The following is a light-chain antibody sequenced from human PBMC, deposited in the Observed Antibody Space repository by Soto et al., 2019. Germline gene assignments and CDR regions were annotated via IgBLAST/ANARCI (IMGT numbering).Light chain of an antibody. CDR2: GAS. CDR1: QDIRSS. Sequence: EIVMTQSPATLSVSPGERVTLSCRASQDIRSSLAWYQQKPGQAPRLLIYGASIMATGVPATFSGSGSGTEFTLSIRSLQSEHLGVYYCQQDSSWPLTFGGGTKVEIK. J-gene: IGKJ4*01. CDR3: QQDSSWPLT. V-gene: IGKV3-15*01.